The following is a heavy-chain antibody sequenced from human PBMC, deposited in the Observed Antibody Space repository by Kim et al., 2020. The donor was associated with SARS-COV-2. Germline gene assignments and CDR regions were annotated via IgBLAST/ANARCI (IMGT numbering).Heavy chain of an antibody. CDR3: ARAGYGGIDRLNYYYYYGMDV. J-gene: IGHJ6*02. V-gene: IGHV3-72*01. CDR2: TRNKANSYTT. CDR1: GFTFSDHY. D-gene: IGHD1-1*01. Sequence: GGSLRLSCAASGFTFSDHYMDWVRQAPGKGLEWVGRTRNKANSYTTEYAASVKGRFTISRDDSKNSLYLQMNSLKTEDTAVYYCARAGYGGIDRLNYYYYYGMDVWGQGTTVTVSS.